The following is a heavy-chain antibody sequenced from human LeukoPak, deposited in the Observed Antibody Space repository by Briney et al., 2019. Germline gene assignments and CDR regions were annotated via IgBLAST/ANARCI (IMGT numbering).Heavy chain of an antibody. V-gene: IGHV3-33*01. CDR3: ARDRVDSSGWAYYYYGMDV. D-gene: IGHD3-22*01. Sequence: PGGSLRLSCAASGFTFSSYGMHWVRQAPGKGLEWVAVIWYDGSNKYYADSVKGRFTISRDNSKNTLYLQMNSLRAEDTAVYYCARDRVDSSGWAYYYYGMDVWGQGTTVTVSS. CDR1: GFTFSSYG. CDR2: IWYDGSNK. J-gene: IGHJ6*02.